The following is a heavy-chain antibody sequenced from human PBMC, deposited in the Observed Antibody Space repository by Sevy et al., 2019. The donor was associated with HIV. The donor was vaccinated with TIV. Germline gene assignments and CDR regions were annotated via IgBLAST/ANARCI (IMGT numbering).Heavy chain of an antibody. Sequence: GGSLRLSCAASGFTFSSYAMSWVRQAPGKGLEWVSAISGSGGSTYYADSVKGRFTISRDNSKNTLYLQMNSLRAEDTAVYYCAKRQGSYYYGSGSPDDAFDIWGQGTMVTDSS. CDR1: GFTFSSYA. J-gene: IGHJ3*02. CDR2: ISGSGGST. CDR3: AKRQGSYYYGSGSPDDAFDI. D-gene: IGHD3-10*01. V-gene: IGHV3-23*01.